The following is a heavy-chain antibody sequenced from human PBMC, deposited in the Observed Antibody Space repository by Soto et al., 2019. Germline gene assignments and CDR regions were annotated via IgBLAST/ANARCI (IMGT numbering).Heavy chain of an antibody. D-gene: IGHD1-1*01. Sequence: QVQLVQSGAEVKKPGASVKVSCKASGYTFTSYYMHWVRQAPGQGLEWMGIINPSGGSTSYAQKFQGRVTMTRDTSTSTVYMGLSSLRSEDTAVYYWARDGTVADAFDIWGQGTMVPVSS. V-gene: IGHV1-46*01. CDR3: ARDGTVADAFDI. CDR2: INPSGGST. J-gene: IGHJ3*02. CDR1: GYTFTSYY.